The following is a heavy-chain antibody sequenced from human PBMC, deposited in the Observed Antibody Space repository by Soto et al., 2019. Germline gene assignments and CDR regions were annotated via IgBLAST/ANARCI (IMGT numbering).Heavy chain of an antibody. CDR1: GFTFSSYA. J-gene: IGHJ4*02. Sequence: GGSLRLSCAASGFTFSSYAMSWVRQAPGKGLEWVSAISGSGGSTYYADSVKGRFTISRDNSKNTLYLQMNSLRAEDTAVYYCAKDREGSRYSYGYGGTDYWGQGTLVTVSS. CDR3: AKDREGSRYSYGYGGTDY. CDR2: ISGSGGST. D-gene: IGHD5-18*01. V-gene: IGHV3-23*01.